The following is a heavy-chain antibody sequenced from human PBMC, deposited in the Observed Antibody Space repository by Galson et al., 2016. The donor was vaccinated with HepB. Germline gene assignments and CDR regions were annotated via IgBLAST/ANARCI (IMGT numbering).Heavy chain of an antibody. CDR3: AKSPALMVYAMPARRKPSLYYFDY. D-gene: IGHD2-8*01. J-gene: IGHJ4*02. V-gene: IGHV3-23*01. CDR1: GFTFSSYA. Sequence: SLRLSCAASGFTFSSYAMSWVRQAPGKGLEWVSAISGSGGSTYYADSVKGRFTISRDNSKNTLYLQRNSLRAEDTAVYYCAKSPALMVYAMPARRKPSLYYFDYWGQGTLVTVSS. CDR2: ISGSGGST.